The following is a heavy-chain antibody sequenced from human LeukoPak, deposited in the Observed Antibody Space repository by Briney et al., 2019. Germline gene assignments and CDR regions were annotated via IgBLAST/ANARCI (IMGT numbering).Heavy chain of an antibody. J-gene: IGHJ4*02. CDR2: INHSGNS. CDR1: GGSFSGYY. V-gene: IGHV4-34*01. CDR3: ARGLTH. Sequence: SETLSLTCSVYGGSFSGYYWRWIRQPPGKGLEWIGEINHSGNSNYNPSLKSRVTISVDTSKNQFSLKLNSVTAADTGVYYCARGLTHWGQGTQVTVSS.